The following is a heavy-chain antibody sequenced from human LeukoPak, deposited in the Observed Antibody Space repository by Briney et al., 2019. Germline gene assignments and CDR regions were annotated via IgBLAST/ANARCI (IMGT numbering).Heavy chain of an antibody. D-gene: IGHD3-10*01. CDR3: AEDPQGFGELLFFDY. J-gene: IGHJ4*02. CDR1: GFTFSSYA. V-gene: IGHV3-23*01. Sequence: GGSLRLSCAASGFTFSSYAMSWVRQAPGKGLEWVSAISGSGGSTYYADSVKGRFTISRDNSKNTLYLQMNSLRAEDTAVYYCAEDPQGFGELLFFDYWGQGTLVTVSS. CDR2: ISGSGGST.